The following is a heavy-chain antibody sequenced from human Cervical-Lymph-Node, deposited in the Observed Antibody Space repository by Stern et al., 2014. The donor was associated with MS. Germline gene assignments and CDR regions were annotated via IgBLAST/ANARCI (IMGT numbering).Heavy chain of an antibody. CDR1: GYTFTGYY. V-gene: IGHV1-2*04. CDR2: IKPNSGGT. Sequence: VQLEESGAEAKKPGASLKVSCKASGYTFTGYYMHWVRQAPGQGLEWMGWIKPNSGGTNYEQKYQGLVTLSRDTSISTAYMELSRLRSDDTAVYYCARAGGYCSSTSCYYYYGIDVWGQGTTVTVSS. CDR3: ARAGGYCSSTSCYYYYGIDV. D-gene: IGHD2-2*01. J-gene: IGHJ6*02.